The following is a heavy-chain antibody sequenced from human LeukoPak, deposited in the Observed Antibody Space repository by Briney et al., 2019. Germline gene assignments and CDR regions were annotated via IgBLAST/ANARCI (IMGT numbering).Heavy chain of an antibody. CDR1: GGTFSSYA. CDR3: AREKTTTRVQVYFDY. D-gene: IGHD4-17*01. Sequence: GASVKVSCKASGGTFSSYAISWARQAPGQGLEWMGGIIPIFGTANYAQKFQGRVTITADKSTSTAYMELSSLRSEDTAVYYCAREKTTTRVQVYFDYWGQGTLVTVSS. CDR2: IIPIFGTA. V-gene: IGHV1-69*06. J-gene: IGHJ4*02.